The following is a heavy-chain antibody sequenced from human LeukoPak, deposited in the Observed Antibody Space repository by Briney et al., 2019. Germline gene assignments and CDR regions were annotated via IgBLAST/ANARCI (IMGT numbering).Heavy chain of an antibody. CDR2: IYYSGST. D-gene: IGHD5-24*01. CDR1: GGSISSGGYY. CDR3: ARGWAARSWFDP. J-gene: IGHJ5*02. Sequence: SQTLSLTCTVSGGSISSGGYYWSRIRQHPGKGLEWIGYIYYSGSTYYNPSLKSRVTISVDTSKNQFSLKLSSVTAADTAVYYCARGWAARSWFDPWGQGTLVTVSS. V-gene: IGHV4-31*03.